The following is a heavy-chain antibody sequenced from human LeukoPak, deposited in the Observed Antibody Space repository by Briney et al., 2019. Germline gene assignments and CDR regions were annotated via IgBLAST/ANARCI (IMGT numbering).Heavy chain of an antibody. Sequence: GASVKVSCKASGYTFTDYYIHWAQQAPGKGLEWMGRVDPGDGETIYAEKFQARVTITADTSTDTAYLELNSLRSEDTAFYFCAFAGGLRSMSRSDYWGQGTLLTVSS. CDR2: VDPGDGET. D-gene: IGHD2-21*01. J-gene: IGHJ1*01. CDR1: GYTFTDYY. V-gene: IGHV1-69-2*01. CDR3: AFAGGLRSMSRSDY.